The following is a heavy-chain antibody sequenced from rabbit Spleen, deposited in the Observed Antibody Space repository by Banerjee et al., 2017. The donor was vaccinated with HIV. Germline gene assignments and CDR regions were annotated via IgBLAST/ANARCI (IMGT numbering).Heavy chain of an antibody. CDR1: GFSFTSNDY. CDR3: ARDRDASSFYTRLDL. V-gene: IGHV1S40*01. Sequence: QSLEESGGDLVKPGASLRLTCTASGFSFTSNDYIYWVRQAPGKGLEWIGAIDTASSGYTWYASWAKGRFTISKTSSTTVTLQMTSLTVADTATYFCARDRDASSFYTRLDLWGPGTLVTVS. D-gene: IGHD4-2*01. J-gene: IGHJ3*01. CDR2: IDTASSGYT.